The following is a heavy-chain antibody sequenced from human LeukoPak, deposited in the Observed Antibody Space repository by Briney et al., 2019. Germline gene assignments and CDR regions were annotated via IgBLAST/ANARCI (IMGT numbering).Heavy chain of an antibody. CDR3: AELGITMIGGV. J-gene: IGHJ6*04. Sequence: PGGSLRLSCAASGFTFSSYSMNWVRQAPGKGLEWVSYISSSSSTIYYADSVKGRFTISRDNAKNSLYLQMNSLRAEDTAVYYCAELGITMIGGVWGKGTPVTISS. CDR2: ISSSSSTI. V-gene: IGHV3-48*01. CDR1: GFTFSSYS. D-gene: IGHD3-10*02.